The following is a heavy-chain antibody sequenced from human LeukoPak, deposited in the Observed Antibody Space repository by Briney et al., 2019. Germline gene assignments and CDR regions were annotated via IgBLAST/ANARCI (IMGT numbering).Heavy chain of an antibody. J-gene: IGHJ3*02. V-gene: IGHV3-21*04. Sequence: PGGSLRLSCAASGFTVSSNYMSWVRQAPGKGLEWVSSISSSSSYIYYADSVKGRFTISRDNSKNTLYLQMNSLRAEDTAVYYCARGGSYLSAFDIWGRGTMVTVSS. D-gene: IGHD1-26*01. CDR3: ARGGSYLSAFDI. CDR2: ISSSSSYI. CDR1: GFTVSSNY.